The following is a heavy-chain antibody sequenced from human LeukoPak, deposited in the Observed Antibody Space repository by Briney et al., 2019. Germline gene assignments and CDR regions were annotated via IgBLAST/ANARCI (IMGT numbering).Heavy chain of an antibody. CDR1: GFTFSNYG. Sequence: PGGSLRLSCAASGFTFSNYGMHWVRQAPGKGLEWVAVIWHDGSNKYYADSVKGRFTISRDNSKNTLYLQMNSLRAEDTAVYYCANNCDYWGQGTMVTVSS. CDR3: ANNCDY. V-gene: IGHV3-33*06. J-gene: IGHJ4*02. CDR2: IWHDGSNK.